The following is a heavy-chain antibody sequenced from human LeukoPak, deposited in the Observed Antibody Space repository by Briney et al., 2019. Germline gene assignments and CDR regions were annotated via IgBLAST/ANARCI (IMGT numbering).Heavy chain of an antibody. J-gene: IGHJ4*02. V-gene: IGHV1-69*13. CDR1: GGIFISYA. CDR2: SIPIFGTA. D-gene: IGHD4-23*01. CDR3: ARSFYGGPTSKYYFDY. Sequence: SVKVSCKASGGIFISYAISWVRQAPGQWLEWMGGSIPIFGTANYAQKFHGRVTITADESTSTAYMELSSLRSEDTAVYYCARSFYGGPTSKYYFDYWGQGTLVTVSS.